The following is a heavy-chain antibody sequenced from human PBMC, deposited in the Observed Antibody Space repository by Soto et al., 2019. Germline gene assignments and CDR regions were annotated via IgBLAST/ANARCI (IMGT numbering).Heavy chain of an antibody. CDR2: INPNSGGT. CDR3: ARADSYGYVWLPYHYYGMDV. V-gene: IGHV1-2*02. D-gene: IGHD5-18*01. CDR1: GYTFTGYY. Sequence: ASVKVSCKASGYTFTGYYMHWVRQAPGQGLEWMGWINPNSGGTNYAQKFQGRVTMTRDTSISTAYMELSRLRSDDTAVYHCARADSYGYVWLPYHYYGMDVWGQGTTVTVSS. J-gene: IGHJ6*02.